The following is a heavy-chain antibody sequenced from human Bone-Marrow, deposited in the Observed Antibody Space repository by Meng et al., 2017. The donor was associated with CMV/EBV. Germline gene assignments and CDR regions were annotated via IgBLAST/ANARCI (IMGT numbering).Heavy chain of an antibody. D-gene: IGHD3-10*01. Sequence: SETLSLTCTVSGGSISSYYWSWIRQPPGKGLERIGYIYYSGSTNYNPSLKSRVTISVDTSKNQFSLKLSSVTAADTAVYYCARDSGVYGMDVWGQGTTVTVSS. V-gene: IGHV4-59*01. CDR3: ARDSGVYGMDV. CDR2: IYYSGST. CDR1: GGSISSYY. J-gene: IGHJ6*02.